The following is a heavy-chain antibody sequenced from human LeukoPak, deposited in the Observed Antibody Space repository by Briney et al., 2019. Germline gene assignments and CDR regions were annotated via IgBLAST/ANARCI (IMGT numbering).Heavy chain of an antibody. V-gene: IGHV4-4*08. CDR2: MSNSGCT. CDR3: ARSITGTRSKFDY. J-gene: IGHJ4*02. D-gene: IGHD1/OR15-1a*01. CDR1: GGSISSYY. Sequence: SETLSLTCTVSGGSISSYYWSWIRQPPGKGLEWIGYMSNSGCTNYNPSLKSRVTVSVDTSKNQFSLKLSSVTAADTAVYYCARSITGTRSKFDYWGQGTLVTVSS.